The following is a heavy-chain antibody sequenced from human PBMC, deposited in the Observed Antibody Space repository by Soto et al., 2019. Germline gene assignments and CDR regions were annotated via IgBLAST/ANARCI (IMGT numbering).Heavy chain of an antibody. V-gene: IGHV4-4*02. CDR1: GGSISSSNW. Sequence: PSETLSLTCAVSGGSISSSNWWSWVRQPPGKGLEWIGEIYHSGSTNYNPSLKSRVTISVDKSKNQFSLKLSSVTAADTAVYYCARGGATYYYGSGSHNWFDPWGQGTLVSGSS. D-gene: IGHD3-10*01. CDR2: IYHSGST. J-gene: IGHJ5*02. CDR3: ARGGATYYYGSGSHNWFDP.